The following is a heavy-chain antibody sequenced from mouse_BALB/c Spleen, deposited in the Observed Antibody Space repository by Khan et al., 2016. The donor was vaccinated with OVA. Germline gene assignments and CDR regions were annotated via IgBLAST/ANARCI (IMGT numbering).Heavy chain of an antibody. CDR3: AGMARK. V-gene: IGHV14-3*02. CDR2: IYPPNGNT. CDR1: GFTFTDTY. Sequence: IQLVQSRAELVKSGATVKLSCTASGFTFTDTYMHWLKQWPEQGLEWIGRIYPPNGNTKYDPKFQGKATLTADTSSNTAYLQLSSLTSEDTAVYYYAGMARKWGQGTMLTVSA. J-gene: IGHJ2*01.